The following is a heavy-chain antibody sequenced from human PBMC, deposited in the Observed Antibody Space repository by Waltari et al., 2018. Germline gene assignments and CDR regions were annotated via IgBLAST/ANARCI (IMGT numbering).Heavy chain of an antibody. Sequence: QVQLVQSGAEVKKPGASVKVSCKASGYTFTSYAMHWVRQAPGQRLEWMGWINAGNGNTKYSQKFQGRVTITRDTSASTAYMELSSLRSEDTAVYYCARDSIYCTGGVCYPNWYFDLWGRGTLVTVSS. CDR3: ARDSIYCTGGVCYPNWYFDL. CDR2: INAGNGNT. CDR1: GYTFTSYA. D-gene: IGHD2-8*02. V-gene: IGHV1-3*01. J-gene: IGHJ2*01.